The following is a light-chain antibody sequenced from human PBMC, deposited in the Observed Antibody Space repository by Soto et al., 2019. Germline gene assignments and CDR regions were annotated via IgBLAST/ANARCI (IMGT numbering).Light chain of an antibody. CDR3: QLWDSTSDHVV. V-gene: IGLV3-21*01. Sequence: SSVLTQPPSVSVAPGQTASITCGGNNIGSKSVHWYQQKPGQAPVLVIYYDGDRPSGIPERISGSNSGNTATLTISRAEAGDEADYYCQLWDSTSDHVVFGGGTKVTVL. CDR2: YDG. J-gene: IGLJ2*01. CDR1: NIGSKS.